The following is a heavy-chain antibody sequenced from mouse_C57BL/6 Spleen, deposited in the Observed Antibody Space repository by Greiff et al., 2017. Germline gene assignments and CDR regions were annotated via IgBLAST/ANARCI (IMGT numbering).Heavy chain of an antibody. J-gene: IGHJ1*03. CDR2: IDPETGGT. CDR3: TVVPRYFDV. CDR1: GYTFTDYE. Sequence: QVHVKQSGAELVRPGASVTLSCKASGYTFTDYEMHWVKQTPVHGLEWIGAIDPETGGTAYNQKFKGKAILTADKSSSTAYMELRSLTSEDSAVYYCTVVPRYFDVWGTGTTVTVSS. D-gene: IGHD1-1*01. V-gene: IGHV1-15*01.